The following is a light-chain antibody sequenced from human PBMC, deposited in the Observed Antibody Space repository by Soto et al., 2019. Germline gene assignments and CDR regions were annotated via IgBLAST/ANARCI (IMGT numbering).Light chain of an antibody. CDR3: QQRSNWPSLT. V-gene: IGKV3-11*01. J-gene: IGKJ4*01. CDR1: QSVSSNY. CDR2: GAS. Sequence: ILLTQSPGTLSLSPGERAALSCRASQSVSSNYLAWYQQKPGQAPRLLIYGASNRATGIPARFSGSGSGTDFTLTISSLEPEDFAVYYCQQRSNWPSLTFGGGTKVDIK.